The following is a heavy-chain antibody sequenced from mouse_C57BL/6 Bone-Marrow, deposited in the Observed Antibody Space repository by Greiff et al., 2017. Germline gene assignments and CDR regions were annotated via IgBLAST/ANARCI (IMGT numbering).Heavy chain of an antibody. Sequence: VQLQQPGAELVMPGASVKLSCKASGYTFTSYWMHWVKQRPGQGLEWIGEIDPSDSYTNYNQKFKGKSTLTVDKSSSTAYMQLSSLTSEDSAVYYCEKIYYDYDGWYFDVWGTGTTVTVSS. J-gene: IGHJ1*03. D-gene: IGHD2-4*01. CDR2: IDPSDSYT. CDR3: EKIYYDYDGWYFDV. CDR1: GYTFTSYW. V-gene: IGHV1-69*01.